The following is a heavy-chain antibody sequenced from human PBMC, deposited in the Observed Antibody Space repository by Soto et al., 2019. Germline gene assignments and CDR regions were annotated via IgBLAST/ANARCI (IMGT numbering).Heavy chain of an antibody. CDR1: GDSISSYY. J-gene: IGHJ4*02. V-gene: IGHV4-59*01. Sequence: SETLSLTCTVSGDSISSYYWSWIRQPPGKGLEWIGYIHYSGSTKCNPSLKSRVTISVDTSKNQLSLKLSSVTAADTAVYYCARGSHGTTGYYTRIFDYWGQGTLVTVSS. CDR2: IHYSGST. CDR3: ARGSHGTTGYYTRIFDY. D-gene: IGHD3-9*01.